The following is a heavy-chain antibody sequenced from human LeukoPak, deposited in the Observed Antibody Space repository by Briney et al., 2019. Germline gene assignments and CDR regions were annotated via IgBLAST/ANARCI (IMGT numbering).Heavy chain of an antibody. J-gene: IGHJ5*02. D-gene: IGHD3-10*01. CDR2: IYSGGST. V-gene: IGHV3-53*01. CDR1: GFTVSSNY. CDR3: ARDGRQLGEYWFDP. Sequence: PGGSLRLSCAASGFTVSSNYKSWVRQAPGKGLEWVSVIYSGGSTYYADSVKGRFTISRDNSKNTLYLQMNSLRAEDTAVYYCARDGRQLGEYWFDPWGQGTLVTVSS.